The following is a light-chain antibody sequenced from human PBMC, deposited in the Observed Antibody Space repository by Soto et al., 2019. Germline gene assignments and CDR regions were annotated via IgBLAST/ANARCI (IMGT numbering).Light chain of an antibody. Sequence: QSALTQPASVSGSPGQSITISCIGTSSDIGGYNYVSWYQQHPGKAPKLMIYEVNNRPSGVSDRFSGSKSGNTASLTISGLQAEDEADYYCSSYASNSPLFVFGTGTKVTVL. CDR1: SSDIGGYNY. CDR3: SSYASNSPLFV. CDR2: EVN. V-gene: IGLV2-14*01. J-gene: IGLJ1*01.